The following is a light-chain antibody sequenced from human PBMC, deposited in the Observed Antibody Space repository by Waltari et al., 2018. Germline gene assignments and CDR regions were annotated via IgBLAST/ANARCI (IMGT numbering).Light chain of an antibody. Sequence: VLTQSPGPASLSPGERATLSCRASKSGSRHLAWYQQKTGQAPRLPMYGASIRATGIPDRFSGGGAGTDFSLTISRLEPEDSASYYCQHYVTLPVTFGQGTKVEIK. CDR1: KSGSRH. V-gene: IGKV3-20*01. CDR3: QHYVTLPVT. J-gene: IGKJ1*01. CDR2: GAS.